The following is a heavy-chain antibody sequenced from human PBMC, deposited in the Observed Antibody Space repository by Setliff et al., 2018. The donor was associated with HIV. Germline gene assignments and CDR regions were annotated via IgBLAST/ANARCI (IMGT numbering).Heavy chain of an antibody. CDR1: GFTFSRYE. Sequence: GESLKISCAASGFTFSRYEMNWVRQAPGRGLEWISYISASGRTIYYADSVKGRCTISRDNAKNSLYLQMNSLRAEDTAVYYCARDQRVLRYFDWSNNALDFWGQGTLVTVSS. V-gene: IGHV3-48*03. CDR2: ISASGRTI. D-gene: IGHD3-9*01. CDR3: ARDQRVLRYFDWSNNALDF. J-gene: IGHJ4*02.